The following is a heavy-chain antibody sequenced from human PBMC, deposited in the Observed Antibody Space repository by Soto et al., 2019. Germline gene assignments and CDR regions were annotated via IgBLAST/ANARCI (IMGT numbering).Heavy chain of an antibody. CDR3: ARVHDFWSGYYWFEN. D-gene: IGHD3-3*01. CDR1: GGSVSSSNNY. V-gene: IGHV4-61*01. J-gene: IGHJ5*02. CDR2: AYYSVST. Sequence: AETLSLTCTVSGGSVSSSNNYWSWILHPPGKGLEWIGYAYYSVSTNYNPSLKSRVTMSVDTSKNQFSLKLSSVTAADTAVYYCARVHDFWSGYYWFENWGQGTLVIVSS.